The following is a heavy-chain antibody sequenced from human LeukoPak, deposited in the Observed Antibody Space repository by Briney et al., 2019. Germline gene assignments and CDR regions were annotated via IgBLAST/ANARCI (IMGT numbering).Heavy chain of an antibody. Sequence: GGSLRLSCAASGFTISRSSMHWVRQAPGKGLEFVSAISRSGGNTYYAHSVKGRFTISRDTSKNTLYLQVGSLRVEDMAVYYCARVGDRSGNGYSHWGQGTLVTVSS. CDR2: ISRSGGNT. J-gene: IGHJ4*02. D-gene: IGHD2-2*03. V-gene: IGHV3-64*01. CDR1: GFTISRSS. CDR3: ARVGDRSGNGYSH.